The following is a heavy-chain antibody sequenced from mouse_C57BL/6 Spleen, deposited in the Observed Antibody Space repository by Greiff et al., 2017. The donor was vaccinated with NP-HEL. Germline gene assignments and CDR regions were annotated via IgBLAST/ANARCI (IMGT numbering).Heavy chain of an antibody. V-gene: IGHV1-55*01. CDR3: ARVWDVSYYFDY. CDR2: IYPGSGST. J-gene: IGHJ2*01. D-gene: IGHD4-1*01. Sequence: QVQLKQPGAELVKPGASVKMSCKASGYTFTSYWITWVKQRPGQGLEWIGDIYPGSGSTNYNEKFKSKATLTVDTSSSTAYMQLSSLTSEDSAVYYCARVWDVSYYFDYWGQGTTLTVSS. CDR1: GYTFTSYW.